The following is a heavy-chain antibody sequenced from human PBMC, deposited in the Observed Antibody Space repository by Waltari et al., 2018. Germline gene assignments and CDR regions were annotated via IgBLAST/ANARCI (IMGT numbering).Heavy chain of an antibody. V-gene: IGHV3-49*03. CDR2: IRSRGYGGTA. Sequence: EVHLVESGGGLVEPGRSLRLSCTTSGFTFNDYAMTWFRQAPGKGLEWVGFIRSRGYGGTAEYAAAVKGRFTISRDDSKTTAYLQMNRLKTDDTAIYYCSKSSGSHYVSVDYWGQGILVTVSS. CDR1: GFTFNDYA. J-gene: IGHJ4*02. CDR3: SKSSGSHYVSVDY. D-gene: IGHD3-10*01.